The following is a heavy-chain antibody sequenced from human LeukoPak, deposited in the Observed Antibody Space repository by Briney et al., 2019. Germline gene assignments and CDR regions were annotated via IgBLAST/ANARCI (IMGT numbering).Heavy chain of an antibody. CDR3: AKRLSATDD. CDR2: ISNSGGTT. Sequence: GGSLRLSCAASGFSFSNYAMSWVRQAPGKGLEWVSGISNSGGTTYYADSVKGRFTVSRDNSKNTLSLQMNSLRAEDTAIYYCAKRLSATDDWGQGTLVTVSS. D-gene: IGHD5-12*01. J-gene: IGHJ4*02. CDR1: GFSFSNYA. V-gene: IGHV3-23*01.